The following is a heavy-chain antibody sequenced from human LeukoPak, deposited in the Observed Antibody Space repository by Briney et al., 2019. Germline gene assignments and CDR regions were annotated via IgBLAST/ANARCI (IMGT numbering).Heavy chain of an antibody. J-gene: IGHJ4*02. D-gene: IGHD1-1*01. CDR1: GFTFSRYW. CDR2: IKEDGSDN. CDR3: ARQRYSDY. Sequence: GGSLRLSCAASGFTFSRYWMTWVRQAPGKGLEWVANIKEDGSDNSYVESVKGRFTISRDNAKNSLCLQLNSLRAEDTAVYFCARQRYSDYWGQGTLVTVSS. V-gene: IGHV3-7*01.